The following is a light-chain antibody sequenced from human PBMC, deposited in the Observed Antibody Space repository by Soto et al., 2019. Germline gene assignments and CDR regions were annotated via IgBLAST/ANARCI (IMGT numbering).Light chain of an antibody. CDR1: QSVSNNY. CDR2: GAS. V-gene: IGKV3-20*01. CDR3: QQYTEWPLT. J-gene: IGKJ4*01. Sequence: EIVLTQSPGTLSLSPGERATLSCRASQSVSNNYLAWYQQKPGQAPRLLIYGASNRATGIPDRFSGSGSGTDFTLTISRLEPEDFAVYYCQQYTEWPLTFGGGTKVEIK.